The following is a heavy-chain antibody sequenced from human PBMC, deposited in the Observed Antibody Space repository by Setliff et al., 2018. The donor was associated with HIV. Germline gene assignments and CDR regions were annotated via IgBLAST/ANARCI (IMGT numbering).Heavy chain of an antibody. D-gene: IGHD1-20*01. V-gene: IGHV1-46*01. Sequence: EASVKVSCKASGYTFTSYILHWVRQAAGQGLEWVGRIAPSSGGIHYAQKFQDRVSMTRDTSTTTVYMELYSLRSEDTAVYHCARSDISGTGYFDSWGQGTLVTVSS. CDR2: IAPSSGGI. CDR3: ARSDISGTGYFDS. J-gene: IGHJ4*02. CDR1: GYTFTSYI.